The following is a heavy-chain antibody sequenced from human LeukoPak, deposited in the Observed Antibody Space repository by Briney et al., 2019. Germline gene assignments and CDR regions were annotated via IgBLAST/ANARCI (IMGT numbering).Heavy chain of an antibody. D-gene: IGHD6-6*01. CDR2: MNPNSGNT. V-gene: IGHV1-8*01. Sequence: GASVKVSCKASGYTFTSYDINWVRQATGQGLEWMGWMNPNSGNTGYAQKFQGRVTMTRNTSISTAYMELNSLRAEDTAVYYCAKDGLREYSSSSLTQLFDYWGQGTLVTVSS. CDR1: GYTFTSYD. J-gene: IGHJ4*02. CDR3: AKDGLREYSSSSLTQLFDY.